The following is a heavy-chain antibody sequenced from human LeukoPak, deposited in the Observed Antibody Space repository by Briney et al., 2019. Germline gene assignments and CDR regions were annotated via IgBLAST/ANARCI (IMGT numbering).Heavy chain of an antibody. CDR2: IYHSGST. D-gene: IGHD6-13*01. J-gene: IGHJ4*02. V-gene: IGHV4-38-2*02. CDR3: ARAPYSSSWYRIFDY. CDR1: GYSISSGYY. Sequence: SETLSLTCTVSGYSISSGYYWGWIRQPPGKGLEWIGSIYHSGSTYYNPSLKSRVTISVDTSKNQFSLKLSSVTAADTAVYYCARAPYSSSWYRIFDYWGQGTLVTVSS.